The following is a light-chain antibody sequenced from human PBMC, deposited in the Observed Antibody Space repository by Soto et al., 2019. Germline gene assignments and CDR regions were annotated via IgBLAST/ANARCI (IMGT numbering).Light chain of an antibody. Sequence: QSVLTQPPSVSGAPGQRVTISCTGSSANIGGGYDVQWYQQLPGTAPKLLINDNSDRPSGVPDRFSGSKSGTSASLAITGLQAEDEADYYCQSYDSSLSASVFGGGTKLTVL. V-gene: IGLV1-40*01. J-gene: IGLJ3*02. CDR1: SANIGGGYD. CDR3: QSYDSSLSASV. CDR2: DNS.